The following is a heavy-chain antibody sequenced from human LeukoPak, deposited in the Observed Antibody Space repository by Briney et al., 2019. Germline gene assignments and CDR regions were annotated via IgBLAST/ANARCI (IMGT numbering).Heavy chain of an antibody. CDR2: INPSGGST. CDR1: GYTFTTDY. D-gene: IGHD3-10*01. V-gene: IGHV1-46*01. J-gene: IGHJ6*03. Sequence: ASVKVSCKASGYTFTTDYIHWVRQAPGQGLEWMGIINPSGGSTTYAQKLQGRVIMTGDTSTSTVYMELRSLRSEDTAVYYCARARGSGSYYGHDYYYYYYMDVWGQGTTVTVSS. CDR3: ARARGSGSYYGHDYYYYYYMDV.